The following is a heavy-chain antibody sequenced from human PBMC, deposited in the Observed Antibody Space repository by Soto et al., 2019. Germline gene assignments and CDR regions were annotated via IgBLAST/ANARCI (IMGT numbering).Heavy chain of an antibody. CDR2: NYYIGRA. Sequence: QVQLQESGPRILKPSETMSLTCVVSGDSVTSSYWSWIRQPPGKGLEWMGLNYYIGRADYNPSLKSRATISVDTSKTLVSLKLTSVTAAATAVYFCARATSYTDSGFDSWGQGTLVTVSS. CDR1: GDSVTSSY. CDR3: ARATSYTDSGFDS. V-gene: IGHV4-59*02. J-gene: IGHJ4*02. D-gene: IGHD6-25*01.